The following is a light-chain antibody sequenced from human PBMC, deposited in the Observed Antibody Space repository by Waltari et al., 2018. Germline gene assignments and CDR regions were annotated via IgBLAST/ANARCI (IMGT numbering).Light chain of an antibody. V-gene: IGKV3D-15*01. Sequence: EIVMMQSPATLSVSPGERATLSCSASQSVSSNLAWYQQKPGQAPRLLIYGASTRATGIPARFSGSGSGTEFTLTISSLQSEDFAVYYCQQYNNWPPTFGGGTKVEIK. CDR2: GAS. CDR1: QSVSSN. J-gene: IGKJ4*01. CDR3: QQYNNWPPT.